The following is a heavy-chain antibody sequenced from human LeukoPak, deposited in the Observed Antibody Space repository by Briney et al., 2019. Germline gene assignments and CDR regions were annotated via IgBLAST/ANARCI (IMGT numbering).Heavy chain of an antibody. CDR2: ISGNALST. CDR3: ARWINYGDRLANFDY. V-gene: IGHV3-23*01. Sequence: PGGSLRLSCAASGFTFSSYAMSWVRQAPGKGLEWASAISGNALSTYYADSLKGRFTISRDNSKNTLYLQMNSLRAEDTALYYCARWINYGDRLANFDYWGQGTLVTVSS. J-gene: IGHJ4*02. D-gene: IGHD4-17*01. CDR1: GFTFSSYA.